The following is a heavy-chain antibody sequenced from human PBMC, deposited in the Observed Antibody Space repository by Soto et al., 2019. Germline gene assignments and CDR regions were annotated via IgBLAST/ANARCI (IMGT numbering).Heavy chain of an antibody. V-gene: IGHV2-5*02. J-gene: IGHJ5*02. CDR1: GFSLSTSGVG. D-gene: IGHD1-20*01. CDR2: IYWDDDK. CDR3: AHEQRDNWNDVNWFDP. Sequence: GSGPTLVNPTQTLTLTCTFSGFSLSTSGVGVGWIRQPPGKALEWLALIYWDDDKRYSPSLKSRLTITKDTSKNQVVLTMTNMDPVDTATYYCAHEQRDNWNDVNWFDPWGQGTLVTVSS.